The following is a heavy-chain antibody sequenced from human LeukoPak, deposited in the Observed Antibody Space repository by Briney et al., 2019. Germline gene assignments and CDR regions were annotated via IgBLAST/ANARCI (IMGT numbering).Heavy chain of an antibody. CDR3: ASPSSGFHF. CDR2: IRTKVDSYAT. J-gene: IGHJ4*02. D-gene: IGHD3-22*01. Sequence: GGSLRLSCAASGFIFSDFAMHWVRQASRKGLEWVGRIRTKVDSYATTYAASVKGRFTVSRDDSKNTAYLEMNSLKSEDTAVYYCASPSSGFHFWGQGTLVTVSS. CDR1: GFIFSDFA. V-gene: IGHV3-73*01.